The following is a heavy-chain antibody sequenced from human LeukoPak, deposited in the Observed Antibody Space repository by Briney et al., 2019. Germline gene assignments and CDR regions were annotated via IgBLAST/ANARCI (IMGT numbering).Heavy chain of an antibody. CDR1: GYTFTSYG. CDR2: ISAYNGNT. Sequence: ASVKVSCKASGYTFTSYGISWVRQAPGQGLEWMGWISAYNGNTNYAQKLQGRVTMTEDTSTDTAYMELSSLRSEDTAVYYCATDDPMGATKGDYYYYMDVWGKGTTVTVSS. V-gene: IGHV1-18*01. J-gene: IGHJ6*03. D-gene: IGHD1-26*01. CDR3: ATDDPMGATKGDYYYYMDV.